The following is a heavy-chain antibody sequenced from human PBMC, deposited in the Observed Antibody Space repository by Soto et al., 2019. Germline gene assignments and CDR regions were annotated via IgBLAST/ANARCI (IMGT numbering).Heavy chain of an antibody. D-gene: IGHD2-21*02. V-gene: IGHV3-21*01. CDR2: ISSSSSYI. CDR1: GFTFSSYN. Sequence: PGGSLRLSCEASGFTFSSYNMNWVRQAPGKGLEWVSSISSSSSYIYYADSVKGRFTISRDNAKNSLYLQMNSLRAEDTAVYYCARQYCCGDCPMPWPSWGQGTLVTVSS. CDR3: ARQYCCGDCPMPWPS. J-gene: IGHJ5*02.